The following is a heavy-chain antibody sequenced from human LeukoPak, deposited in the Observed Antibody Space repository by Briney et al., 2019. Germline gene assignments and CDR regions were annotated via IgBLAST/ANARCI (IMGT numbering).Heavy chain of an antibody. CDR2: IIPIFGTA. Sequence: GASVKVSCKASGGTFSSYAISWVRQAPGQGLEWMGGIIPIFGTANYAQKFQGRVTITADKSTSTAYMELSSLRSEDTAVYYCAREGVGATFTYYFGYWGQGTLVTVSS. CDR1: GGTFSSYA. CDR3: AREGVGATFTYYFGY. J-gene: IGHJ4*02. V-gene: IGHV1-69*06. D-gene: IGHD1-26*01.